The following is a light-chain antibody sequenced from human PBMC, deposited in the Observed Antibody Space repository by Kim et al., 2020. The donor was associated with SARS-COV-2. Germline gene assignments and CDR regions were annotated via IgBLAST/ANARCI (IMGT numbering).Light chain of an antibody. J-gene: IGLJ2*01. Sequence: GQSITSSCTGASSDVGNYNFVSWYQHHPGEAPKLMIYDVTKRPSGVSNRFFGSKSGNTASLTISGLQTEDEAYYYCCSYASSSTLIFGGGTKLTVL. CDR2: DVT. CDR3: CSYASSSTLI. V-gene: IGLV2-14*03. CDR1: SSDVGNYNF.